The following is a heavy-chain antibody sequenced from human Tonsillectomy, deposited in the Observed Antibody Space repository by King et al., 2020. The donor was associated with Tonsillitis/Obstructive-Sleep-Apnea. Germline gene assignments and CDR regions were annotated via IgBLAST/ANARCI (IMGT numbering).Heavy chain of an antibody. J-gene: IGHJ2*01. CDR3: AGQGGYCSGGSCYPYWYFDL. Sequence: QLQESGPGLVKPSETLSLTCTVSGGSISSSSYYWVWIRQPPGKGLEWIGSMYYSENTYYNPSLKSRVTISVDTSKNQFSLKLSSVTAADTAVYYCAGQGGYCSGGSCYPYWYFDLWGRGTLVTVSS. CDR1: GGSISSSSYY. CDR2: MYYSENT. D-gene: IGHD2-15*01. V-gene: IGHV4-39*01.